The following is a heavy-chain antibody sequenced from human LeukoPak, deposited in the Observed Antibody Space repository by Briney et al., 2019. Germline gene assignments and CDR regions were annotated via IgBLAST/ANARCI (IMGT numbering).Heavy chain of an antibody. Sequence: PSETLSLTCAVSGGSISSGGYSWSWIRQPPGKGLEWIGYIYHSGSTYYNPSLKSRVTISVDRSKNQFSLKLSSVTAADTAVYYCARAIYDILTGYYNAYYFDYWGQGTLVTVSS. J-gene: IGHJ4*02. CDR2: IYHSGST. D-gene: IGHD3-9*01. V-gene: IGHV4-30-2*01. CDR3: ARAIYDILTGYYNAYYFDY. CDR1: GGSISSGGYS.